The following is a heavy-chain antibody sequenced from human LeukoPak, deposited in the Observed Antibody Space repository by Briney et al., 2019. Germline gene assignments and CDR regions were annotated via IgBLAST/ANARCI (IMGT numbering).Heavy chain of an antibody. CDR3: ARGRGYCSSTSCYQPFDY. CDR1: GFTVSSNY. Sequence: GGSLRLSCAASGFTVSSNYMSWVRQAPGKGLGWVSVIYSGGSTYYADSVKGRFTISRDNSKNTLYLQMNSLRAEDTAVYYCARGRGYCSSTSCYQPFDYWGQGTLVTVSS. J-gene: IGHJ4*02. CDR2: IYSGGST. V-gene: IGHV3-66*01. D-gene: IGHD2-2*01.